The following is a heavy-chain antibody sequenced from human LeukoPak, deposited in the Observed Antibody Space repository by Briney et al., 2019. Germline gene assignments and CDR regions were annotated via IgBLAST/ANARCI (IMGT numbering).Heavy chain of an antibody. V-gene: IGHV4-34*01. CDR3: ARMGRERRSAYMDV. CDR2: INHSGST. CDR1: GGSFSGYY. Sequence: SETLPLTCAVYGGSFSGYYWSWIRQPPGKGLEWIGEINHSGSTNYNPSLKSRVTISVDTSKNQFSLKLSSVTAADTAVYYCARMGRERRSAYMDVWGKGTTVTVSS. D-gene: IGHD3-16*01. J-gene: IGHJ6*03.